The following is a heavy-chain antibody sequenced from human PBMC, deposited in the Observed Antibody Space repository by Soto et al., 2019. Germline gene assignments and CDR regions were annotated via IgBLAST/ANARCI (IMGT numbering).Heavy chain of an antibody. Sequence: GSLRLSCAASGFTFSSYAMSWVRQAPGKGLEWVSAISGSGGSTYYADSVKGRFTISRDNSKNTLYLQMNSLRAEDTAVYYCAKDPSRRDGYNVGYWGQGTLVTVSS. J-gene: IGHJ4*02. CDR3: AKDPSRRDGYNVGY. CDR1: GFTFSSYA. D-gene: IGHD5-12*01. CDR2: ISGSGGST. V-gene: IGHV3-23*01.